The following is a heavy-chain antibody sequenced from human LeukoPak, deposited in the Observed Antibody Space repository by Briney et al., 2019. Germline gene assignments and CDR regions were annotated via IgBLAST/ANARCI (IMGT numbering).Heavy chain of an antibody. CDR1: GGSISSGSYY. CDR2: IYTSGST. Sequence: SETLSLTCTVSGGSISSGSYYWSWIRQPAGKGLEWIGRIYTSGSTNYNPSLKSRVTISVDTSKNQFSLKLSSVTAADTAVYYCARAGYCSSTSCYSSRVHWFDPWGQGTLVTVSS. D-gene: IGHD2-2*01. J-gene: IGHJ5*02. CDR3: ARAGYCSSTSCYSSRVHWFDP. V-gene: IGHV4-61*02.